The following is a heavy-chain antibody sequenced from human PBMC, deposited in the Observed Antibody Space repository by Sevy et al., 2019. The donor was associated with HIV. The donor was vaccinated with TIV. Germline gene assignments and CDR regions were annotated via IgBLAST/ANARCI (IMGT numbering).Heavy chain of an antibody. D-gene: IGHD3-22*01. Sequence: GGSLRLSCAASGFTFGTYAMSWVRQAPGKGLEWVSTISGSGGRTYDADSMKGRFTISRDNSKNTLCLQMNSLRAGDTAVYYCARAVYASKVVVTNGFDYWGQGTLVTVSS. V-gene: IGHV3-23*01. CDR2: ISGSGGRT. CDR3: ARAVYASKVVVTNGFDY. J-gene: IGHJ4*02. CDR1: GFTFGTYA.